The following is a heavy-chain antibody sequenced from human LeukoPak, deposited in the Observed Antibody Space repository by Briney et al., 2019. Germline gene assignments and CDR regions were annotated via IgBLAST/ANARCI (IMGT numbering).Heavy chain of an antibody. CDR2: ISYDGSNI. Sequence: GRSLRLSCVASGLTFSSYGMHWVRQAPGKGLEWVAVISYDGSNIYYAASVKGRFTISRDNSENTLYLQMNSLRAEDTAVYYCAKVGCGSGYCAFDYWGQGTLVTVSS. CDR3: AKVGCGSGYCAFDY. CDR1: GLTFSSYG. D-gene: IGHD3-22*01. J-gene: IGHJ4*02. V-gene: IGHV3-30*18.